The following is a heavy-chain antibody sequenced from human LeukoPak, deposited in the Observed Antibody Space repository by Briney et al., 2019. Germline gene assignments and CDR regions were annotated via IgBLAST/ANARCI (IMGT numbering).Heavy chain of an antibody. CDR2: ISSSSSYI. CDR1: GFTFSSYS. CDR3: ARAAAGKDYFDY. Sequence: GGSLRLSCAASGFTFSSYSMNWVRQAPGKGLEWVSSISSSSSYIYYADSVKGRFTISRDNAKNSLYLQMNSLRAEDTAVYYCARAAAGKDYFDYWGQGTLVTVSS. V-gene: IGHV3-21*01. J-gene: IGHJ4*02. D-gene: IGHD6-13*01.